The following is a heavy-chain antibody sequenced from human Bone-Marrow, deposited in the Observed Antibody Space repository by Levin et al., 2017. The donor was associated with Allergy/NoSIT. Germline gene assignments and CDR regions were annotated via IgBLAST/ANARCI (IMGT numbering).Heavy chain of an antibody. V-gene: IGHV4-59*01. Sequence: SPTLSLPCTVSGDSSRTYYWSWIRQPPGKGLQWIGYIFYSGRTNYNPSLKSRVTISVDTSKNQFSLKVTSVTAADTAVYYCARGPYGDYFDSWGQGTLVTVSS. J-gene: IGHJ4*02. CDR3: ARGPYGDYFDS. CDR1: GDSSRTYY. CDR2: IFYSGRT. D-gene: IGHD4-17*01.